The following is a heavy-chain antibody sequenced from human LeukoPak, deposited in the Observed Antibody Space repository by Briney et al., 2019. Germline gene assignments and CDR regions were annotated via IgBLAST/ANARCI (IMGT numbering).Heavy chain of an antibody. J-gene: IGHJ5*02. V-gene: IGHV4-61*02. CDR1: GGSISSGNYY. Sequence: TSETLSLTCTVSGGSISSGNYYWSWIRQPAGKGLEWIGRIYSSGSTNYNPSLKSRVTISEDTSKNQFSLKLTSVTAADTAVYYCARDLFTSSWYRWFDPWGQGTLVTVSS. CDR3: ARDLFTSSWYRWFDP. D-gene: IGHD6-13*01. CDR2: IYSSGST.